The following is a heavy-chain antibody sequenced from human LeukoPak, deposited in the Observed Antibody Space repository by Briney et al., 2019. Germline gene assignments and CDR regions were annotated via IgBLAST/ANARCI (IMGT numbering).Heavy chain of an antibody. CDR3: ARARLKSDLDAFDI. D-gene: IGHD3-3*01. CDR2: IYHSGST. Sequence: SETLSLTCAVSGYSISSGYYWGWIRQPPGKGLEWIGSIYHSGSTYYNPSLKSRVTISVDTSKNQFSLKLSSVTAADTAVYYCARARLKSDLDAFDIWGQGTMVTVSS. CDR1: GYSISSGYY. J-gene: IGHJ3*02. V-gene: IGHV4-38-2*01.